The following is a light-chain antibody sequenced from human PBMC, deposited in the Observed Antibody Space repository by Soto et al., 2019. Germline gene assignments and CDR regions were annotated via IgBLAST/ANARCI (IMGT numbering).Light chain of an antibody. CDR1: SSNIGAGHD. V-gene: IGLV1-40*01. Sequence: QSVLTQPPSVSGAPGQRFTISCTGSSSNIGAGHDVHWYQQLPGTAPKLLIYGNGNRPSGVPDRFSGPKSGTSASLAITGLQAEDEADYYCQSYDSGLSGSEVFGTGTKLTVL. CDR2: GNG. CDR3: QSYDSGLSGSEV. J-gene: IGLJ1*01.